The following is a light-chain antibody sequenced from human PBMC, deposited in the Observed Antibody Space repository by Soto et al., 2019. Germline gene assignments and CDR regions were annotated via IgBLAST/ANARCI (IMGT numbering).Light chain of an antibody. J-gene: IGLJ1*01. V-gene: IGLV2-14*01. CDR1: SSDVGSYNS. Sequence: QSALTQPASVSGSPGQSITISCTGTSSDVGSYNSVSWHQQHPGQAPKLMIYDVTNRASGIPDRFSASKSGNTASLTISGLQAGDEADYYCSSYRGSSTNVFGTGTKVTVL. CDR3: SSYRGSSTNV. CDR2: DVT.